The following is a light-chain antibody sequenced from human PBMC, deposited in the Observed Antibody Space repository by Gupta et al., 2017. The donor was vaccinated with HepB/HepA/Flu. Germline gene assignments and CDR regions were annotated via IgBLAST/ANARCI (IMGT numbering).Light chain of an antibody. Sequence: SVLTQPPSASGTPGHRVTISCSGSSTNIGSNYVFSYQQLPRTAPKHLIYRNNPRRSGVPDRCSGSKYGTSAALAISGLRSADEADYYCAAWYDSRRGWVFGGGTKLTVL. CDR3: AAWYDSRRGWV. J-gene: IGLJ3*02. CDR1: STNIGSNY. CDR2: RNN. V-gene: IGLV1-47*01.